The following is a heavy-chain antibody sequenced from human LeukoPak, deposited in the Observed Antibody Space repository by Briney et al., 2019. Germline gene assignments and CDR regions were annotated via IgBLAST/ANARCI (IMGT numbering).Heavy chain of an antibody. CDR2: ISSSSSYI. V-gene: IGHV3-21*01. J-gene: IGHJ4*02. Sequence: GGSLGLSCAASGFTFSSYSMNWVRQAPGKGLEWVSSISSSSSYIYYADSVKGRFTISRDNAKNSLYLQMNSLRAEDTAVYYCARARQQLDFDYWGQGTLVTVSS. D-gene: IGHD6-13*01. CDR3: ARARQQLDFDY. CDR1: GFTFSSYS.